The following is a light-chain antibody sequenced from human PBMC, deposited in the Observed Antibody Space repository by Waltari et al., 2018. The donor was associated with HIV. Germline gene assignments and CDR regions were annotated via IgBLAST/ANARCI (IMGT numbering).Light chain of an antibody. J-gene: IGLJ2*01. CDR3: NSRDSSGNHLRVV. CDR1: SLRSYY. V-gene: IGLV3-19*01. Sequence: SSELTQDSAVSVALGQTVRITCQGDSLRSYYASWYQQKPGQAPVLVIYGKNNRPSGIPDRFAGSSSGNTASLTLTGAQAEDEADYYCNSRDSSGNHLRVVFGGGTKLTVL. CDR2: GKN.